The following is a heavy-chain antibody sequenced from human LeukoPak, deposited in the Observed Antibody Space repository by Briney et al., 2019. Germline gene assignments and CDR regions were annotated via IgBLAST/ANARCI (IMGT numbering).Heavy chain of an antibody. CDR2: VSDNGART. V-gene: IGHV3-23*01. Sequence: GGSLRLSCTASGFTFNNYAMNWVRQAPGKGLEWVSGVSDNGARTYYGDSVKGRFTISRDNSKNAVFLQMNSLRADDTAIYYCARAGDCTNGICYTADFDYWGQGTLVTVSS. CDR3: ARAGDCTNGICYTADFDY. D-gene: IGHD2-8*01. J-gene: IGHJ4*02. CDR1: GFTFNNYA.